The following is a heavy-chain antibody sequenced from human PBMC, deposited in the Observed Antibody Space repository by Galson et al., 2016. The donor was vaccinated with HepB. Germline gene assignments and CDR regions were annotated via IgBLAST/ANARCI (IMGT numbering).Heavy chain of an antibody. Sequence: SVKVSCKASGYTLTSYGISWVRQAPGQGLEWMGWISAYNGNTNYAQKLQGRVTMTTDTSTSTAYMELRSLRSDDPAVYYCARDKKWYYYDSSGGWFDPWGQGTLVTVSS. CDR2: ISAYNGNT. V-gene: IGHV1-18*04. J-gene: IGHJ5*02. CDR1: GYTLTSYG. CDR3: ARDKKWYYYDSSGGWFDP. D-gene: IGHD3-22*01.